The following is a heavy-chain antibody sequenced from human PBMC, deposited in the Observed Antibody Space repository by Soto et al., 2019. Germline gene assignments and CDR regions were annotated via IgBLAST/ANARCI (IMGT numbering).Heavy chain of an antibody. D-gene: IGHD3-16*02. V-gene: IGHV3-23*01. J-gene: IGHJ4*02. CDR3: ANKYYDYIWESYRFD. CDR2: ISGSGGST. Sequence: EVQLLESGGGLVQPGGSLRLSCAASGFTFSSYAMSWVRQAPGKGLEWVSAISGSGGSTYYADTVKGRFTISRDNSKNSLYLQMNNLRDEDTAVYYCANKYYDYIWESYRFDWGQGNLVTVSS. CDR1: GFTFSSYA.